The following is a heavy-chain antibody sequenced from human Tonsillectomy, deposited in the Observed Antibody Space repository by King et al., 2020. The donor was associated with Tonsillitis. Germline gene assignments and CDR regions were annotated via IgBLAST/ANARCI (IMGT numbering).Heavy chain of an antibody. D-gene: IGHD6-6*01. CDR3: ARAVFAGPAACLIFDY. CDR1: GFSFSEYR. J-gene: IGHJ4*02. V-gene: IGHV3-21*01. Sequence: VQLVESGGGLVKPGGSLRLSCAGSGFSFSEYRMNWLRQAPGKGLEWVSSISHSSSDVSYADSLKGRVFISRDNTESSVSLQLNSLRVEDTAVDYCARAVFAGPAACLIFDYWGRGVLVTVSS. CDR2: ISHSSSDV.